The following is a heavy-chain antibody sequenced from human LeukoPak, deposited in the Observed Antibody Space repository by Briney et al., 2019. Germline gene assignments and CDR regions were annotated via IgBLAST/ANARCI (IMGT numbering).Heavy chain of an antibody. D-gene: IGHD3-10*01. J-gene: IGHJ6*02. CDR2: INAGNGNT. Sequence: ASVKVSCKASGYTFTSCAMHWVRQAPGQRLEWMGWINAGNGNTKYSQKFQGRVTITRDTSASTAYMELSSLRSEDTAVYYCARDLPWYYGSGSYYGMDVWGQGTRSPSP. V-gene: IGHV1-3*01. CDR1: GYTFTSCA. CDR3: ARDLPWYYGSGSYYGMDV.